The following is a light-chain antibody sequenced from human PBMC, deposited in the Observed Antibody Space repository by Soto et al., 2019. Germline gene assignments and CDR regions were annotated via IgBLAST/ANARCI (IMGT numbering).Light chain of an antibody. CDR3: QQDNKWPLT. CDR1: QSVYSN. J-gene: IGKJ4*01. CDR2: GAS. V-gene: IGKV3-15*01. Sequence: EIVMTQSPATLSVSPGERAPLSCRASQSVYSNLAWDQQKPGQAPRLLIYGASPRATGIPARFSGSGSGTEFTLTISSLQPEDVAVYHCQQDNKWPLTFGGGTKVEIK.